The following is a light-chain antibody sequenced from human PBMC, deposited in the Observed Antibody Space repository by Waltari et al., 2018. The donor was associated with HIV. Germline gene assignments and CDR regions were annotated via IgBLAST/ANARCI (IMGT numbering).Light chain of an antibody. Sequence: QAVVTQEPSLTVSPGGTVTRTCGSCTGAVTSGHQPYRFQQTPGQAPMTLIYDTNNKHSWTPSRFSGSLLGVKAALTLSGAQPEDEAKYYCLLSYAGARPVIFGGGTQLTVL. CDR2: DTN. CDR1: TGAVTSGHQ. CDR3: LLSYAGARPVI. J-gene: IGLJ2*01. V-gene: IGLV7-46*01.